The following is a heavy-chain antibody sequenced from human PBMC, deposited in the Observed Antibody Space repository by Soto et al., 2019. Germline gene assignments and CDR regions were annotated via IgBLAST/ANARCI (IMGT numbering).Heavy chain of an antibody. CDR1: GGTFSSYA. V-gene: IGHV1-69*12. CDR3: ARARGYSYGSNY. D-gene: IGHD5-18*01. CDR2: IIPIFGTA. Sequence: QVQLVQSGAEVKKPGSSVKVSCKASGGTFSSYAISWVRQAPGQGLEWMGGIIPIFGTANYAQKFQGRVTIXGXXSASTAYMELSSLRSEDTAVYYCARARGYSYGSNYWGQGTLVTVSS. J-gene: IGHJ4*02.